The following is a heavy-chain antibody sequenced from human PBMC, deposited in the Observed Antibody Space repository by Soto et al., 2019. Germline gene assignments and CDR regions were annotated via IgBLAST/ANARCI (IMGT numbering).Heavy chain of an antibody. D-gene: IGHD6-6*01. Sequence: QVQLVQSGGEVKKPGASVEVSCRTSGYMFTTYGMSWVRQAPGQGLDWMAWISAYNGNKKNAQEFPGRVTITTATSTSTASMDLRNLTSDARGTYFCGGTGGGMAARHLEYWGQGTLVTVSS. V-gene: IGHV1-18*04. CDR1: GYMFTTYG. CDR3: GGTGGGMAARHLEY. J-gene: IGHJ4*02. CDR2: ISAYNGNK.